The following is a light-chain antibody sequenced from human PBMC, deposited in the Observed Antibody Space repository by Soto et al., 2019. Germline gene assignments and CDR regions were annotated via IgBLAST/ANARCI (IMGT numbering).Light chain of an antibody. Sequence: PGGRATLSCRASQSVTTRLAWYQQKPGQPPRLLISGASVRASGVPVRISGSGSGTDFTLTISRLEPEDFAVYYCQQYGSSPRTFGQGTKVEVK. J-gene: IGKJ1*01. CDR2: GAS. CDR3: QQYGSSPRT. CDR1: QSVTTR. V-gene: IGKV3-20*01.